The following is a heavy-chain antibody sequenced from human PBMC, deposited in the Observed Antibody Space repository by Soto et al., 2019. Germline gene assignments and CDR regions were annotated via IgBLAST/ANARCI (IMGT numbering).Heavy chain of an antibody. Sequence: QEQLVESGGGLVKPGGSLRLSCAASEFTFSDAYVSWIRQAPGKGLEGVSYISHTSHYMKYSDSVEGRFTVSRDNAKNSLYLHMNSLRAEDTAVYYCAKTVGLGPFGHFTLWGRGTLVIVSS. V-gene: IGHV3-11*05. CDR2: ISHTSHYM. CDR3: AKTVGLGPFGHFTL. J-gene: IGHJ2*01. CDR1: EFTFSDAY. D-gene: IGHD1-26*01.